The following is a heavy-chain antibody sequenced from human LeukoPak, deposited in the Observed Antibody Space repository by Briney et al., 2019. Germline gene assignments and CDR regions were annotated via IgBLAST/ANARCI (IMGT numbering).Heavy chain of an antibody. CDR1: GFTFNDYY. V-gene: IGHV3-11*01. J-gene: IGHJ5*02. CDR3: ATDGAGFDT. Sequence: GGTLRLSCAASGFTFNDYYMSWIRQAPGKGLEWLSYINIGGTNTHYADSVKGRFTISRDNAKKSLYLEMNNLRAEDTAVYYRATDGAGFDTWGQGVLVTVSS. CDR2: INIGGTNT.